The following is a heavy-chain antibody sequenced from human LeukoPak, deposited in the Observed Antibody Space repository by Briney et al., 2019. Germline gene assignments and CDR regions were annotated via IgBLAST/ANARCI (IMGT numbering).Heavy chain of an antibody. D-gene: IGHD3-22*01. J-gene: IGHJ6*02. Sequence: GRSLRLSCAASGFTFSSYGMHWVRQAPGKGLEWVAVISYDGSNKYYADSVKGRFTISRDNSKNTLYLQMNSLGAEDTAVYYCAKEYYYDSSGSPLDVWGQGTTVTVSS. CDR1: GFTFSSYG. CDR3: AKEYYYDSSGSPLDV. CDR2: ISYDGSNK. V-gene: IGHV3-30*18.